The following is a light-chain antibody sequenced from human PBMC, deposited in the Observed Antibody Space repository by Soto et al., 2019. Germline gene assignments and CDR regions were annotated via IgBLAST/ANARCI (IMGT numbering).Light chain of an antibody. CDR3: QQSHSAPFT. Sequence: DIQMTQSPFSLSASVGDRVTITCRASQSISDYLNWYQQKPEKGPKLLIFAASSLQVGVPSRFSGSGSGTDFTLTISSLQPEDFATYFCQQSHSAPFTFGPGTTVDIK. CDR2: AAS. J-gene: IGKJ3*01. CDR1: QSISDY. V-gene: IGKV1-39*01.